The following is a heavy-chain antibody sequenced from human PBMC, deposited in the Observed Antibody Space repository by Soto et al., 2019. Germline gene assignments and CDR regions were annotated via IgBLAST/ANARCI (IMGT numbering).Heavy chain of an antibody. V-gene: IGHV3-53*01. CDR3: HGYGY. CDR1: GFTVSSTNY. CDR2: IYSGGTT. J-gene: IGHJ4*02. Sequence: EVQVVESGGGLIQPGGSLRLSCVVSGFTVSSTNYMSWVREAPGKGLEWVSVIYSGGTTFYADSVKGRFTISRDNSKNTLYFQMNSLRAEDTAVYYCHGYGYWGQGTLVTVSS. D-gene: IGHD5-12*01.